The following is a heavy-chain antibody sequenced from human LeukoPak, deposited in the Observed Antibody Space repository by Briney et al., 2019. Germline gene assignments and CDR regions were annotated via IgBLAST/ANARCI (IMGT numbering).Heavy chain of an antibody. J-gene: IGHJ4*02. Sequence: KTSETLSLTCTVSGGSISNSRHYWGWIRQPPGTGLEWIGSISYSGTTYSNPSLKSRVAMSLDTSKNQFSLRLRSATSADTAMYYCARVDRHLGIRHFFDYWGQGTLVTVSS. CDR3: ARVDRHLGIRHFFDY. CDR2: ISYSGTT. CDR1: GGSISNSRHY. D-gene: IGHD7-27*01. V-gene: IGHV4-39*07.